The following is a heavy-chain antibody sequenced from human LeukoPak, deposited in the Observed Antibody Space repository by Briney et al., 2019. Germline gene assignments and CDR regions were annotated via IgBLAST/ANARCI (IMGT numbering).Heavy chain of an antibody. Sequence: SETLSLTCTVSGYSISSGYYWGWIRQPPGKGLEWIGSIYHSGNTYYNPSLKSRVTISVDTSKNQFSLKLSSVTAADTAVYYCARDQTYYDFWSGYYYDYYFDVWGKGTTVTVSS. V-gene: IGHV4-38-2*02. CDR1: GYSISSGYY. D-gene: IGHD3-3*01. CDR3: ARDQTYYDFWSGYYYDYYFDV. CDR2: IYHSGNT. J-gene: IGHJ6*03.